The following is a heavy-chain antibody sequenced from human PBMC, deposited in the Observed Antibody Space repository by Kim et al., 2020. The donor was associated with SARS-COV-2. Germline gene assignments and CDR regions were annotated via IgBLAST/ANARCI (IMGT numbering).Heavy chain of an antibody. CDR3: TTSPCGGDCYSITDY. CDR2: IKSKTDGGTT. V-gene: IGHV3-15*01. CDR1: GFTFSNAW. D-gene: IGHD2-21*02. J-gene: IGHJ4*02. Sequence: GGSLRLSCAASGFTFSNAWMSWVRQAPGKGLEWVGRIKSKTDGGTTDYAAPVKGRFTISRDDSKNTLYLQMNSLKTEDTAVYYCTTSPCGGDCYSITDYWGQGTLVTVSS.